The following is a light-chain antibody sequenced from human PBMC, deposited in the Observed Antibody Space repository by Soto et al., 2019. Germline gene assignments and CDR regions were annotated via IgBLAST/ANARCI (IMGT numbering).Light chain of an antibody. CDR2: AAS. J-gene: IGKJ4*01. CDR1: QDISNS. V-gene: IGKV1-33*01. CDR3: QQYDDRLT. Sequence: DIQMTQSPSSLSAFVGDRVTITCQASQDISNSLNWYQQKPGRAPKLLIYAASNLETGVSSRFSGSGSGTDFTFTISSLQPEDIATYYCQQYDDRLTFGGGTQVEIK.